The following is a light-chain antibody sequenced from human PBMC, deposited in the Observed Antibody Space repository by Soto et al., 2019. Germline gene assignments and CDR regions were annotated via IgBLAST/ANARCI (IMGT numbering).Light chain of an antibody. V-gene: IGLV1-51*02. CDR2: ENN. J-gene: IGLJ2*01. Sequence: QSVVTQPPSVSAAPGQKVTISCSGSSSNIGNNYVSWYQQLPGTAPKLLIYENNKRPSGIPDRFSGSKSGTSATLGITGLQTGDEADYYYGTWDSSLSAVVFGGGTKLTVL. CDR1: SSNIGNNY. CDR3: GTWDSSLSAVV.